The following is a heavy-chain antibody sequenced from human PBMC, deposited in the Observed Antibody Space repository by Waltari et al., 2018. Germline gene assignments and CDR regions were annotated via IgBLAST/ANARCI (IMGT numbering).Heavy chain of an antibody. J-gene: IGHJ1*01. D-gene: IGHD1-26*01. CDR1: GYTLTELS. CDR3: ATDPGSYYPPFAEYFQH. Sequence: QVQPVQSGAEVKKPGASVKVSCKVSGYTLTELSMHWLRQAPGKGLEWMGCFDPEDGETIYAQKFQGRVTMTEDTSTDTAYMELSSLRSEDTAVYYCATDPGSYYPPFAEYFQHWGQGTLVTVSS. V-gene: IGHV1-24*01. CDR2: FDPEDGET.